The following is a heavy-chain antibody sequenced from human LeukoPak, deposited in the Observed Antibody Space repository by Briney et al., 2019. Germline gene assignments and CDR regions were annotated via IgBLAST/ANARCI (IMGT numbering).Heavy chain of an antibody. J-gene: IGHJ4*02. CDR2: VYSSGAT. Sequence: SENLSLTCSVSGGSISGYYWSWIRQPAGKGLQWIGRVYSSGATNYNPSLSSRVTMSLDTSKNQFSLELRSVTAADTAVYYCARNRKYNTGWYYFDDWGPGTLVTVSS. V-gene: IGHV4-4*07. D-gene: IGHD6-19*01. CDR1: GGSISGYY. CDR3: ARNRKYNTGWYYFDD.